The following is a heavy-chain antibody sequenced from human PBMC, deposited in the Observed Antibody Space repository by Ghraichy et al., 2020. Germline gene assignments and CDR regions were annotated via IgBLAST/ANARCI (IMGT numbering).Heavy chain of an antibody. Sequence: GGSLRLSCAASGFTFDDYTMHWVRQAPGKGLEWVSLISWDGGSTYYADSVKGRFTISRDNSKNSLYLQMISLRTEDTALYYCAKALHSGWRFGELMMFDPWGQGTLVTVSS. CDR1: GFTFDDYT. D-gene: IGHD3-10*01. V-gene: IGHV3-43*01. CDR3: AKALHSGWRFGELMMFDP. J-gene: IGHJ5*02. CDR2: ISWDGGST.